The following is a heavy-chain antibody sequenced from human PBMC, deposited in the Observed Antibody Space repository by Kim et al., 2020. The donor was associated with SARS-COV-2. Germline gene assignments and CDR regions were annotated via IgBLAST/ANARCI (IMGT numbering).Heavy chain of an antibody. CDR3: ARDALGYGDLSRMDV. CDR2: INHSGST. Sequence: SETLSLTCAVYGGSFSGYYWSWIRQPPGKGLEWIGEINHSGSTNYNPSLKSRVTISVDTSKNQFSLKLSSVTAADTAVYYCARDALGYGDLSRMDVWGQGTTVTVSS. D-gene: IGHD4-17*01. CDR1: GGSFSGYY. V-gene: IGHV4-34*01. J-gene: IGHJ6*02.